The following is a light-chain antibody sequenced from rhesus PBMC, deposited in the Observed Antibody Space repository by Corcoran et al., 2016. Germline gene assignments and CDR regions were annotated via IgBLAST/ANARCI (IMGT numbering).Light chain of an antibody. CDR2: KAS. CDR3: QQYSTSPYS. CDR1: QSINSR. Sequence: DIQMTQSPSSLSASVGDTVTITCWASQSINSRLAWYQQKPGKAPKLLIYKASNLQSGVPSRLSGSGSGTDFPLPISSLQSEDLATYYCQQYSTSPYSFGQGTKVEIK. V-gene: IGKV1-22*01. J-gene: IGKJ2*01.